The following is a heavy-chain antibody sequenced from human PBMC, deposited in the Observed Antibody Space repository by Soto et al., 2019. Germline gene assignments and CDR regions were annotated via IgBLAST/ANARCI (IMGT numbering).Heavy chain of an antibody. V-gene: IGHV3-21*01. Sequence: GGSLRLSCAASGFTFSSYSMNWVRQAPGKGLEWVSSISSSSSYIYYADSVKGRFTISRDNAKNSLYLQMNSLRAEDTAVYYCARSYYYDSSGYYRISNGIQHWGQGTLVTVSS. CDR3: ARSYYYDSSGYYRISNGIQH. D-gene: IGHD3-22*01. J-gene: IGHJ1*01. CDR1: GFTFSSYS. CDR2: ISSSSSYI.